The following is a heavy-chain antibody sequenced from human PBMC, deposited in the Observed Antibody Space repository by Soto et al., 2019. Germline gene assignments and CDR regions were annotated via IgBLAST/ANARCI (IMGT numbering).Heavy chain of an antibody. CDR3: AREGAGGALDT. Sequence: QVQLVQSGPEVKKPGSSVKVSCKASGGSFSSITWVRQAPGQGLEWMGRIIPILGTANHEQKFQGRVTIRADKSTSTAYMELTSLRSEDTAVYFCAREGAGGALDTWGQGTLVPVSS. D-gene: IGHD1-26*01. CDR2: IIPILGTA. V-gene: IGHV1-69*08. J-gene: IGHJ5*02. CDR1: GGSFSS.